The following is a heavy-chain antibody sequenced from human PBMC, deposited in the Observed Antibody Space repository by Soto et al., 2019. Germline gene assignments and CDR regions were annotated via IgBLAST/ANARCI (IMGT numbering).Heavy chain of an antibody. Sequence: SGGSLRLSCAASGFTFSNYWIHWVRQAPGKGLVWVSRIKGDEITTNYADSVKCRFTISRDNAKNTLFLQMHSLRAEDTALYYCPKCAHKYMPVAGTLDYWGQRTLVTVSS. D-gene: IGHD6-19*01. V-gene: IGHV3-74*01. CDR3: PKCAHKYMPVAGTLDY. J-gene: IGHJ4*02. CDR1: GFTFSNYW. CDR2: IKGDEITT.